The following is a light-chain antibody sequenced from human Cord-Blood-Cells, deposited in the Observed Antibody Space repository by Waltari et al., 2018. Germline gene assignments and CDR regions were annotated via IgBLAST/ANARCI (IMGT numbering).Light chain of an antibody. J-gene: IGLJ3*02. V-gene: IGLV2-14*03. Sequence: QSALTQPASVSGSPGQSIPISCTGTSSAVGGSTDVPWYQQHPGKAHKLMIYVVSNRPSGVSNRFSGSKSGNTASLTISGLQAEDEADYYCSSYTSSSTWVFGGGTKLTVL. CDR1: SSAVGGSTD. CDR2: VVS. CDR3: SSYTSSSTWV.